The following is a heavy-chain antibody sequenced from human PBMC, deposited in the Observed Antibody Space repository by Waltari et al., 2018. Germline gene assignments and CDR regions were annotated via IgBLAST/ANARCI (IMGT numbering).Heavy chain of an antibody. Sequence: QVQLQQWGAGLLKPSETLSLTCAVYGGSLTGYYWTWIRQHPGKGLEWIGEINHSGSTNYKASLKSRVTISVDTSKSRFSLKLTSVTAADTAVYYCVRVWSTSTWFGRLDRLDPWGQGTLVTVHS. CDR2: INHSGST. V-gene: IGHV4-34*01. CDR1: GGSLTGYY. CDR3: VRVWSTSTWFGRLDRLDP. J-gene: IGHJ5*02. D-gene: IGHD3-10*01.